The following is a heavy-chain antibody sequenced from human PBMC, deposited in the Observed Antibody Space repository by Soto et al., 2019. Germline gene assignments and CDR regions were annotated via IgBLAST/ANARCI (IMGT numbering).Heavy chain of an antibody. V-gene: IGHV1-69*01. CDR2: IIPIFGTA. CDR3: APDYDILTCYKNNWFDP. D-gene: IGHD3-9*01. J-gene: IGHJ5*02. Sequence: QVQLVQSGAEVKKPGSSVKVSCKASGGTFSSYAISWVRQAPGQGLEWMGGIIPIFGTANYAQKFQGRVTITADESTSTAYMELSSRSSEYTAVYYCAPDYDILTCYKNNWFDPWGQGTLVTVSS. CDR1: GGTFSSYA.